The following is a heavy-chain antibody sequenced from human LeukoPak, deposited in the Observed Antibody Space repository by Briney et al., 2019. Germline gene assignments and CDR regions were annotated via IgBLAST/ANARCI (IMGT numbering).Heavy chain of an antibody. CDR1: GVNFNKHA. CDR3: AKERLVGGYYLTKFDY. Sequence: RGSLRLSCAAPGVNFNKHAMSWVRQTPGKGREWVSHVCGSGVNTHCADSVKGRYPISRDNAKNTLYLEMNSLRVEDTAVYYCAKERLVGGYYLTKFDYCGQGTLVT. CDR2: VCGSGVNT. V-gene: IGHV3-23*01. J-gene: IGHJ4*02. D-gene: IGHD3-22*01.